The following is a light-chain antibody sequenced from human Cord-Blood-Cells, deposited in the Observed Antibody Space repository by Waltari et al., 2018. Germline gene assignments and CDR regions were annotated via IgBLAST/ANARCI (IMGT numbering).Light chain of an antibody. CDR1: SLRSYY. J-gene: IGLJ3*02. V-gene: IGLV3-19*01. Sequence: SSELTQDPAVSVALGQTVRITCQGDSLRSYYASWYQQKPGPAPLLVIYGKNNRPSGIPDRFSGSSSGNTASLTITGAQAEDEADYYCNSRDSSGNHWVFGGGTKLTVL. CDR3: NSRDSSGNHWV. CDR2: GKN.